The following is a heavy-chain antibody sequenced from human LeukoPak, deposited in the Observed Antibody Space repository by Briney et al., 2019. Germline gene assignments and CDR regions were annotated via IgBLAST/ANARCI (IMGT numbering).Heavy chain of an antibody. CDR2: INHRGST. Sequence: SETLSLTCAVYGGSFSGYYWSWIRQPPGKGLEWIGEINHRGSTNYNPSLKSRVTISVDTSKNQFSLKLSSVTAADTAVYYCARLIAVAGTDYWGQGTLVTVSS. CDR1: GGSFSGYY. J-gene: IGHJ4*02. D-gene: IGHD6-19*01. CDR3: ARLIAVAGTDY. V-gene: IGHV4-34*01.